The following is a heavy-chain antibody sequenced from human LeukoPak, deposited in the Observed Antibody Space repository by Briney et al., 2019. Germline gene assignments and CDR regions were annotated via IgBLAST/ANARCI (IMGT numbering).Heavy chain of an antibody. CDR1: RFTFSTYW. V-gene: IGHV3-74*03. CDR2: IRPEGTTT. Sequence: PGGSLRLSCAASRFTFSTYWMHWVRQAPGNGLVWVARIRPEGTTTAYADSVKGRFTISRDNAKNTLFLQMNSLSAEDTAVYCCARDLDWILFDYWGQGTLVTVSS. J-gene: IGHJ4*02. D-gene: IGHD3-9*01. CDR3: ARDLDWILFDY.